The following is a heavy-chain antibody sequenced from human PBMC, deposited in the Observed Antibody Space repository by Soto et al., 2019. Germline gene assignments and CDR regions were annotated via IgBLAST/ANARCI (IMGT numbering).Heavy chain of an antibody. CDR1: GGSISSGGYY. D-gene: IGHD2-15*01. V-gene: IGHV4-31*03. CDR2: IYYSGST. CDR3: ARVNLGYCSGGSCYYFDY. J-gene: IGHJ4*02. Sequence: SETLSLSCTVSGGSISSGGYYWSWIRQHPGKGLEWIGYIYYSGSTYYNPSLKSRVTISVDTSKNQFSLKLSSVTAADTAVYYCARVNLGYCSGGSCYYFDYWGQGTLVTVSS.